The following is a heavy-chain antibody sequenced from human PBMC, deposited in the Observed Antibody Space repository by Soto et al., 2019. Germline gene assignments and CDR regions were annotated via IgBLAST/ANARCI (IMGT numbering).Heavy chain of an antibody. Sequence: QVQLVQSGAEVKKPGASVKVSCKASGYTFTSYGISWVRQAPGQGLEWRGWISAYNGNTNYAQKLQGRVTMTTDTSTSTAYMELRSLRSDDTAVYYCARGRGGAGVTAILWLFDYWGQGTLVTVSS. V-gene: IGHV1-18*04. CDR1: GYTFTSYG. CDR3: ARGRGGAGVTAILWLFDY. CDR2: ISAYNGNT. J-gene: IGHJ4*02. D-gene: IGHD2-21*02.